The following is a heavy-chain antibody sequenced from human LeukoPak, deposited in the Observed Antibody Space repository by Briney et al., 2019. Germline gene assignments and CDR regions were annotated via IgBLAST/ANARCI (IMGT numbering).Heavy chain of an antibody. V-gene: IGHV4-30-2*01. CDR2: IFHSGSS. CDR1: GDSISSGDYS. Sequence: SETLSLTCTVSGDSISSGDYSWSWIRQPSGKGLEWIGYIFHSGSSYYNPSLKSRVTISVDRSKNQFSLRLTSVTAADTAVYYCARELWFVNAPGSWFDPWGQGTLVTVSS. CDR3: ARELWFVNAPGSWFDP. D-gene: IGHD3-10*01. J-gene: IGHJ5*02.